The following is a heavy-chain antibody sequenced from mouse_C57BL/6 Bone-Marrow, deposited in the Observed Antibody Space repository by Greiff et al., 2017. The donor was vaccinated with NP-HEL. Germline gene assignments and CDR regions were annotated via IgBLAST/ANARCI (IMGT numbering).Heavy chain of an antibody. Sequence: VQLQQSGAELVRPGTSVKVSCKASGYAFTNYLIEWVKQRPGQGLEWIGVINPGSGGTNYNEKFKGKATLTADKSSSTAYMQLSSLTSKDSAVYFWARDEVTTEYYFDYWGQGTTLTVSS. CDR2: INPGSGGT. V-gene: IGHV1-54*01. J-gene: IGHJ2*01. D-gene: IGHD2-2*01. CDR1: GYAFTNYL. CDR3: ARDEVTTEYYFDY.